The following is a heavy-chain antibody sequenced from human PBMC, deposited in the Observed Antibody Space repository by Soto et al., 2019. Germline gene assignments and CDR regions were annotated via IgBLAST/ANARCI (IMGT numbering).Heavy chain of an antibody. V-gene: IGHV4-59*01. CDR1: GGSISSYY. CDR2: IYYSGST. J-gene: IGHJ3*02. D-gene: IGHD7-27*01. CDR3: ARVWGYAFDI. Sequence: QVQLQESGPGLVKPSETLSLTCTVSGGSISSYYWSWIRQPPGKGLEWIGYIYYSGSTNYNPSLXSXVXIAXDTSKNQFSLKLSSVTAADTAVYYCARVWGYAFDIWGQGTMVTVSS.